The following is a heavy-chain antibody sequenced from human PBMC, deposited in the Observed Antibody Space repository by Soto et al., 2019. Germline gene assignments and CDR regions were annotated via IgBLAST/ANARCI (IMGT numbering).Heavy chain of an antibody. V-gene: IGHV4-59*01. D-gene: IGHD6-19*01. CDR3: ARLAVAGVDY. J-gene: IGHJ4*02. CDR1: GGSISSYY. CDR2: IYYSGST. Sequence: SETLSLTCTVSGGSISSYYWSWIRQPPGKGLEWIGYIYYSGSTNYNPSLKSRVTISVDTSKNQFSLKLSSVTAADTAVYYCARLAVAGVDYWGQGTLVTVSS.